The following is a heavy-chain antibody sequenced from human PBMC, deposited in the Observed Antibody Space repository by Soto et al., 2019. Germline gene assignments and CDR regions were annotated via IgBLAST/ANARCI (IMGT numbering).Heavy chain of an antibody. CDR1: GDSLRSSYHY. J-gene: IGHJ4*02. Sequence: PSETLSLTCTVSGDSLRSSYHYWGWIRQLPGKGLEWIGSIYYTGNTYYNPSLKSRVSISVDMATNEISLRLRAESSADTAVYYCVRVAIYAGEFTPNFDCWRQAALVSVSS. D-gene: IGHD3-16*01. CDR2: IYYTGNT. V-gene: IGHV4-39*01. CDR3: VRVAIYAGEFTPNFDC.